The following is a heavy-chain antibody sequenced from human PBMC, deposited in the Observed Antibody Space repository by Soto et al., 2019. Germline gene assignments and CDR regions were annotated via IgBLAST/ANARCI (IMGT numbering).Heavy chain of an antibody. D-gene: IGHD3-10*01. J-gene: IGHJ5*02. Sequence: ETLSLTCSVTGASVSSHSWSWTRQSPGKGLEWIGYIHYSGGTNYTPSLRSRVTISVETSKNQLSLNLTSLTAADTAVYYCARGGTSGSAVYNWFDPWGQGTLVTVSS. V-gene: IGHV4-59*02. CDR3: ARGGTSGSAVYNWFDP. CDR1: GASVSSHS. CDR2: IHYSGGT.